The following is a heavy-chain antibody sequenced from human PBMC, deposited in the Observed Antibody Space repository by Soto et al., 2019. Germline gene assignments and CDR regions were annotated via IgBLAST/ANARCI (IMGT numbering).Heavy chain of an antibody. CDR2: INHSGST. Sequence: QVQLQQWGAGLLKPSETLSLTCAVYGGSFSGYYWSWIRQPPGKGLEWIGEINHSGSTNYNPSLKGRINIAVEPSKNQSSLKLSAVTAADTAVYYCARGRGYSYGYYYGMDVWGQGTTVTVSS. J-gene: IGHJ6*02. D-gene: IGHD5-18*01. CDR3: ARGRGYSYGYYYGMDV. V-gene: IGHV4-34*01. CDR1: GGSFSGYY.